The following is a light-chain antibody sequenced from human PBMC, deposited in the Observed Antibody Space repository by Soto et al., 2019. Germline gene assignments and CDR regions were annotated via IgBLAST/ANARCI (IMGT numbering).Light chain of an antibody. CDR2: GNN. V-gene: IGLV1-40*01. J-gene: IGLJ3*02. CDR3: QSYDDSTTGSMG. CDR1: SSNIGAGYD. Sequence: QLVLTQPPSVSGAPGQRITISCTGRSSNIGAGYDVHWYQQLPGAAPKLLIYGNNNRPSGVPDRFSGSKSGTSASLAITWLQAEDEADYYCQSYDDSTTGSMGFGGGTKVTVL.